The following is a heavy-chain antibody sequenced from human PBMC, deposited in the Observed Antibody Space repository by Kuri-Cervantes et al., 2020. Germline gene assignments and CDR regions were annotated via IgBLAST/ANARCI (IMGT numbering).Heavy chain of an antibody. CDR1: GGSISSSSYY. CDR2: FYFSGKT. D-gene: IGHD6-13*01. J-gene: IGHJ4*02. CDR3: ARSIAAAAFDY. V-gene: IGHV4-39*01. Sequence: SETLSLTCTVSGGSISSSSYYWGWIRQPPGKGLEWIGSFYFSGKTDYNPSFKSRVTISVDTSKKQVSLNLTSVTAADTAVYYCARSIAAAAFDYWGPGNLVTVSS.